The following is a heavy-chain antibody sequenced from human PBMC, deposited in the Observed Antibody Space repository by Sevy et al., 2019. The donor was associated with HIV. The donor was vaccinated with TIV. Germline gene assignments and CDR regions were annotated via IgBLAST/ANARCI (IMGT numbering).Heavy chain of an antibody. V-gene: IGHV4-59*01. J-gene: IGHJ6*02. CDR2: IYYNGRT. CDR1: GVSISGYY. CDR3: ARAYSEYYYGMDV. D-gene: IGHD4-4*01. Sequence: SETLSLTCSVSGVSISGYYWSWIRQPPGKGLEWIGYIYYNGRTNYKPSLKSRVTISVDTSKNQFSLKVNSVTAADTAVYYCARAYSEYYYGMDVWRQGTTVTVSS.